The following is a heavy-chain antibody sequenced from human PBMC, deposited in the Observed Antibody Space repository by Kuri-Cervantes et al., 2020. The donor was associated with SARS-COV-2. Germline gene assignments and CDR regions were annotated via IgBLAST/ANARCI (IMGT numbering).Heavy chain of an antibody. D-gene: IGHD1-26*01. CDR3: ARKTRGTFHLDY. CDR1: EYTFTGYD. CDR2: MNPKIDIS. V-gene: IGHV1-8*01. J-gene: IGHJ4*02. Sequence: ASVKVSCKASEYTFTGYDINWVRQAPGQGLEWVGWMNPKIDISGSVKKFQGRVTMTRDTSTNTAYMELTSLGSQDTAVYYCARKTRGTFHLDYWGPGTPVTVSS.